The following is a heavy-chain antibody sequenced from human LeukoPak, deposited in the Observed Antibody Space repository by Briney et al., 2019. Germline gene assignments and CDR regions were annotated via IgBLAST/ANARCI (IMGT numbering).Heavy chain of an antibody. D-gene: IGHD2-2*01. CDR1: GVSISNNY. Sequence: SETLSLTCTVSGVSISNNYWSWIRQPPGKGLEWIGYIYYSGSTIYNPSLKSRVTISVDTSKNQFSLKLSSVTAADTAVYYCAREGSTNVVDCWGQGTLVTVSS. CDR2: IYYSGST. CDR3: AREGSTNVVDC. J-gene: IGHJ4*02. V-gene: IGHV4-59*01.